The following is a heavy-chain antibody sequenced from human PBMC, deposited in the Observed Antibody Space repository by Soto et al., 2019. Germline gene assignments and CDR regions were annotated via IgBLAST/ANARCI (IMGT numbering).Heavy chain of an antibody. V-gene: IGHV3-30-3*02. CDR1: GFTFSSYA. CDR3: AKCTVTYYYYYYGMDV. Sequence: QVQLVESGGGVVQPGRSLRLSCAASGFTFSSYAMHWVRQAPGKGLEWVAVISYDGSNKYYADSVKGRFTISRDNSKNTLYLQMNSLRAEDTAVYYCAKCTVTYYYYYYGMDVWGQGTTVTVSS. J-gene: IGHJ6*02. D-gene: IGHD4-17*01. CDR2: ISYDGSNK.